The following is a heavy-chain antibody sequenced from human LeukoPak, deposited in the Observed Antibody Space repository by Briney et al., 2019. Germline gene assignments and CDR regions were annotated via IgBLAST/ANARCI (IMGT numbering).Heavy chain of an antibody. J-gene: IGHJ3*02. CDR2: IYYSGST. D-gene: IGHD4-11*01. V-gene: IGHV4-30-4*01. Sequence: PSETLSLTCTVSGGSISSGDYYWSWIRQPPGKGLEWIGYIYYSGSTYYNPSLKSRVTISVDTSKNQFSLKLSSVTAADTAVYYCAYLEGGSKDSAFDIWGQGTMVTVSS. CDR3: AYLEGGSKDSAFDI. CDR1: GGSISSGDYY.